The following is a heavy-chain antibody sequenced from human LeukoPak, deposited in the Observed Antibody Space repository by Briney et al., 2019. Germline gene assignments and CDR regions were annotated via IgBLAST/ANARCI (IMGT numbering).Heavy chain of an antibody. CDR2: IKQDGSEK. V-gene: IGHV3-7*01. Sequence: GGSLRLSCAAFGFTFSNYWMSWVRQAPGKGLEWVANIKQDGSEKYYVDSVKGRFTISRDNAKNSLYLQMNSLRAEDTAVYYCARAGSVTTVTTKPHWYFDLWGRGTLVTVSS. J-gene: IGHJ2*01. CDR3: ARAGSVTTVTTKPHWYFDL. D-gene: IGHD4-17*01. CDR1: GFTFSNYW.